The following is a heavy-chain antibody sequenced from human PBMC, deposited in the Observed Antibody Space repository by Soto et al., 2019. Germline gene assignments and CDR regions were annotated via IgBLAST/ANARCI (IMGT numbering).Heavy chain of an antibody. Sequence: SETLSLTCTVSGGSISSSSYYWGWIRQPPGKGLEWIGSIYYSGSTYYNPSLKSRVTISVDTSKNQFSLKLSSVTAADTAVYYCASRGHCSSTSCYAYYYYYMDVWGKGTTVTVSS. CDR3: ASRGHCSSTSCYAYYYYYMDV. D-gene: IGHD2-2*01. J-gene: IGHJ6*03. CDR2: IYYSGST. V-gene: IGHV4-39*01. CDR1: GGSISSSSYY.